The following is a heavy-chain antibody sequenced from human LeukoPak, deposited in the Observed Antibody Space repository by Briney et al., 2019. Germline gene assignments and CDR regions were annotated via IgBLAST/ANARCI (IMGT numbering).Heavy chain of an antibody. Sequence: GGSLRLSCVVSGFTFSSSWMTWVRQAPGEGLEWVANIKQDGSEKHYVDSVKGRFAISRDNAKNSVYLQMNSLRAEDTAVYYCAREPGIGYAFDIWGQGTMVTVSS. D-gene: IGHD2-21*01. CDR2: IKQDGSEK. CDR1: GFTFSSSW. V-gene: IGHV3-7*01. CDR3: AREPGIGYAFDI. J-gene: IGHJ3*02.